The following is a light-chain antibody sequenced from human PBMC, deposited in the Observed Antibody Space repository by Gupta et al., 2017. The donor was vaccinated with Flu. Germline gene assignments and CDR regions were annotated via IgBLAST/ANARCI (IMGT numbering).Light chain of an antibody. CDR3: IHSTRWPWT. Sequence: EAVMTQSPLSLPVTLGKPASISCRSSESLVYSDRDSYVSWFHQRPGQSPRRLIYKASNRASGVPVIISGSGSGTDFTLTISRLEDEDVEVYYCIHSTRWPWTFGQGTKVEI. CDR2: KAS. CDR1: ESLVYSDRDSY. J-gene: IGKJ1*01. V-gene: IGKV2-30*01.